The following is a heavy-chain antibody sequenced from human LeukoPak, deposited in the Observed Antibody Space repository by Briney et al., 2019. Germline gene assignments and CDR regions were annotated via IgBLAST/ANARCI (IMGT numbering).Heavy chain of an antibody. V-gene: IGHV1-8*01. D-gene: IGHD3-9*01. CDR2: MNPNSGNT. CDR1: GYTFTSYD. J-gene: IGHJ4*02. CDR3: ARGGYDILTGSGHIDY. Sequence: ASVKVSCKASGYTFTSYDINWVRQATGQGLEWMGWMNPNSGNTGYAQKFQGRVTMTRNTSISTAYMELSSLRSEDTAVYYCARGGYDILTGSGHIDYWGQGTLVTVSS.